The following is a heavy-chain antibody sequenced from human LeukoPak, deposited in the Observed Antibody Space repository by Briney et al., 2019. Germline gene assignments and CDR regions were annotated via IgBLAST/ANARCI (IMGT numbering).Heavy chain of an antibody. J-gene: IGHJ3*02. CDR2: ISHSGST. D-gene: IGHD6-13*01. Sequence: KSSETLSLTCAVYGGSFSGYYWSWIRQPPGKGLEWIGEISHSGSTNYNPSLKSRVTISVDTSKNQFSLKLSSVTAADTAVYYCARLDYSSSLYDAFDIWGQGTMVPVSS. CDR1: GGSFSGYY. V-gene: IGHV4-34*01. CDR3: ARLDYSSSLYDAFDI.